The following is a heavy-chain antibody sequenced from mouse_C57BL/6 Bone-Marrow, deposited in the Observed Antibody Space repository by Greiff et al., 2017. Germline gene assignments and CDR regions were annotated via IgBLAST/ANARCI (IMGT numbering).Heavy chain of an antibody. CDR3: ARYTAWFAY. CDR2: IYPRDGST. D-gene: IGHD1-1*01. J-gene: IGHJ3*01. CDR1: GYTFTSYD. V-gene: IGHV1-85*01. Sequence: QVHVKQSGPELVKPGASVKLSCKASGYTFTSYDINWVKPRPGQGLEWIGWIYPRDGSTKYNEKFKGKATLTVDTSASTAYMELHSLTSEGSAVYFCARYTAWFAYWGQWTLVTVAA.